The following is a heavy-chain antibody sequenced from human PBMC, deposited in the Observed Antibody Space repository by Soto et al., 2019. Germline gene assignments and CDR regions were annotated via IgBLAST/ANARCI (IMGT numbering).Heavy chain of an antibody. V-gene: IGHV1-69*13. J-gene: IGHJ5*02. Sequence: ASVKVCCKASGGTFSSYAISWVRQAPGQGLEWMGGIIPIFGTANYAQKFQGRVTITADESTSTAYMELSSLRSEDTAVYYCAREGSRKQQLALSWGQGTLVTVSS. CDR1: GGTFSSYA. CDR3: AREGSRKQQLALS. D-gene: IGHD6-13*01. CDR2: IIPIFGTA.